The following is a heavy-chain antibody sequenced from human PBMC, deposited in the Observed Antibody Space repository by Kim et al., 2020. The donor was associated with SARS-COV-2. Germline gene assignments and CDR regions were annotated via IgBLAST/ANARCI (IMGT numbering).Heavy chain of an antibody. CDR3: AKDGPNDYYGSGSYLRYFDL. V-gene: IGHV3-23*01. J-gene: IGHJ2*01. CDR2: ISGSGGTT. CDR1: GFTFANYA. Sequence: GGSLRLSCAASGFTFANYAMSWVRQAPGKGLEWVSAISGSGGTTYYADSVKGPFTISRDNSKNTLYLQMSSLRAEDTAVYYCAKDGPNDYYGSGSYLRYFDLWGRGTLVTVSS. D-gene: IGHD3-10*01.